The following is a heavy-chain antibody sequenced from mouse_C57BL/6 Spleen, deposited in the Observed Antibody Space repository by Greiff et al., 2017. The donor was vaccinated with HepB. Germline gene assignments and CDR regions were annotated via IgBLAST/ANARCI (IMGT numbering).Heavy chain of an antibody. CDR1: GYTFTSYT. V-gene: IGHV1-4*01. CDR2: INPSSGYT. J-gene: IGHJ1*03. D-gene: IGHD1-1*01. CDR3: ARGTTVVAPYWYFDV. Sequence: QVHVKQSGAELARPGASVKMSCKASGYTFTSYTMHWVKQRPGQGLEWIGYINPSSGYTKYNQKFKDKATLTADKSSSTAYMQLSSLTSEDSAVYYCARGTTVVAPYWYFDVWGTGTTVTVSS.